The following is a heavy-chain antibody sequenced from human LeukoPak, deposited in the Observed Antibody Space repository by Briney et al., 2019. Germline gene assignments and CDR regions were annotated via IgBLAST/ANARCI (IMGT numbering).Heavy chain of an antibody. V-gene: IGHV3-30*02. Sequence: PGGSLRLSCAASEFTFSIYGMHWVRQAPGKGLEWVAFIRYDGTNKYYADSVKGRFTISRDNSKNTLYLQMNSLRAEDTAVYYCARDYKWGQALDYWGQGTLVTVSS. CDR2: IRYDGTNK. D-gene: IGHD1-1*01. J-gene: IGHJ4*02. CDR1: EFTFSIYG. CDR3: ARDYKWGQALDY.